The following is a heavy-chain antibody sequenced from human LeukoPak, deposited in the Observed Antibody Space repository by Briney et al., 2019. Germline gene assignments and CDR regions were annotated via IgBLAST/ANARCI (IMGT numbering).Heavy chain of an antibody. CDR3: ASSVYSYGPIDY. D-gene: IGHD5-18*01. V-gene: IGHV4-30-2*01. J-gene: IGHJ4*02. CDR2: IYHSGST. Sequence: SQTLSLTCAVSGGSISSGTYSWSWIRQPPGKGLEWIGYIYHSGSTYYNPSLKSRVTISVDRSKNQFSLKVSSVTAADTAVYYCASSVYSYGPIDYWGQGTLVTVSS. CDR1: GGSISSGTYS.